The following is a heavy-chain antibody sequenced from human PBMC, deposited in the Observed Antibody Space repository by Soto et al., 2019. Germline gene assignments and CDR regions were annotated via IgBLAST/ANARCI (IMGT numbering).Heavy chain of an antibody. CDR1: GGSFSGYY. CDR2: INHSGST. D-gene: IGHD4-17*01. J-gene: IGHJ6*02. V-gene: IGHV4-34*01. CDR3: ARLRIYGGNSYYYYGMDV. Sequence: PSETLSLTCAVYGGSFSGYYWSWIRQPPGKGLEWSGEINHSGSTNYNPSLKSRVTISVDTSKNQFSLKLSSVTAADTAVYYCARLRIYGGNSYYYYGMDVWGQGTTVTVSS.